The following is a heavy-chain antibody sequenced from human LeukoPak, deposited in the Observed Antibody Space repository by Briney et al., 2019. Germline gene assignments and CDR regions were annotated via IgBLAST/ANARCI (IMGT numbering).Heavy chain of an antibody. D-gene: IGHD6-13*01. V-gene: IGHV7-4-1*02. Sequence: ASVKVSCKASGYTISSYDLSWVRQAPGQGLEWMGWLNTNTGNPTYAQGFTGRFVFSLDTSVSTANLQISSLKAEDTAVYYCARPFYSSNWYFDAFDIWGQGTVVTVSS. CDR3: ARPFYSSNWYFDAFDI. CDR1: GYTISSYD. CDR2: LNTNTGNP. J-gene: IGHJ3*02.